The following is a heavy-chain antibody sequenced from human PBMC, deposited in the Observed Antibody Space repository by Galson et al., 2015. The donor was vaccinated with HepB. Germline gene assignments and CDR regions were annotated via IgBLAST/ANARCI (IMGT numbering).Heavy chain of an antibody. V-gene: IGHV3-30*18. CDR2: ISYDGSNK. CDR1: GFTFSSYG. J-gene: IGHJ6*02. D-gene: IGHD2-2*01. Sequence: SLRLSCAASGFTFSSYGMHWVRQAPGKGLEWVAVISYDGSNKYYADSVKGRFTISRDNSKNTLYLQMNSLRAEDTAVYYCAKDTGSYCSSTSCNGGMDVWGQGTTVTVSS. CDR3: AKDTGSYCSSTSCNGGMDV.